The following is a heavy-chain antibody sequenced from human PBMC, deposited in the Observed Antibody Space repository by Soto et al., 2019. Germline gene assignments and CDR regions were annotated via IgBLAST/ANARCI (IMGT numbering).Heavy chain of an antibody. CDR1: GFTFGDYA. CDR2: IRSKAYGGTT. J-gene: IGHJ6*02. D-gene: IGHD4-4*01. Sequence: PGGSLRLSCTASGFTFGDYAMSWFRQAPGKGLEWVGFIRSKAYGGTTEYAASVKGRFTISRDDSKSIAYLQMNSLKTEDTAVYYCTRAGFSYSNYDYGMDVWGQGTTVTVSS. CDR3: TRAGFSYSNYDYGMDV. V-gene: IGHV3-49*03.